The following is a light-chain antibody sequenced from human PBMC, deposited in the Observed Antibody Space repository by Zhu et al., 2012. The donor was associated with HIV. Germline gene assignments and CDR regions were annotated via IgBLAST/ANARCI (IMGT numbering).Light chain of an antibody. CDR2: DAS. CDR3: QQRSTWLTWT. Sequence: PGEGATVSCRASESVSGYLTWYQQKPGQAPRLLIYDASHRAAGVPARFSGSGSGTDFTLTISSLEPEDFAVYYCQQRSTWLTWTFGQGTRVEIK. J-gene: IGKJ1*01. CDR1: ESVSGY. V-gene: IGKV3-11*01.